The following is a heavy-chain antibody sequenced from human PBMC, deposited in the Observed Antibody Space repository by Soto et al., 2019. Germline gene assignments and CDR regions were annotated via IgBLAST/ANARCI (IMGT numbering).Heavy chain of an antibody. Sequence: PSETLSLTSSVSGVSVTSYHWSWIRQFPGKGLEWIGRTYTTGSTNYNPSLKSRVAMSVDTSKNQFSLKLSSVTAADTAVYYCARLPMVRGPDNWFDPWGQGTLVTVSS. V-gene: IGHV4-4*07. CDR1: GVSVTSYH. CDR3: ARLPMVRGPDNWFDP. D-gene: IGHD3-10*01. J-gene: IGHJ5*02. CDR2: TYTTGST.